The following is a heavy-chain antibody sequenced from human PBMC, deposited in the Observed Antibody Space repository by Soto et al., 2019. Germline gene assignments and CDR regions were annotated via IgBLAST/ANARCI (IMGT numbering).Heavy chain of an antibody. CDR1: GFTLSGYA. Sequence: EVQLAESGGGLAQPGGSLRLSCAASGFTLSGYAMDWVRQAPGKGLEYVSGISSNGVGTYYANSVQGRFTISRDNAKNTVYLQMGSLSPDDMAVYYCARRARPDFYCMDVWGKGTTVTVSS. CDR2: ISSNGVGT. D-gene: IGHD6-6*01. V-gene: IGHV3-64*01. J-gene: IGHJ6*03. CDR3: ARRARPDFYCMDV.